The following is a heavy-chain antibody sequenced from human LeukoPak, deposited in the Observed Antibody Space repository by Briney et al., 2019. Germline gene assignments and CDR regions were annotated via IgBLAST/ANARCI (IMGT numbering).Heavy chain of an antibody. CDR1: GGTFSSYA. D-gene: IGHD2-2*01. J-gene: IGHJ5*02. Sequence: SVKVSCKASGGTFSSYAISWVRQAPGQGLEWMGGIIPIFGTANYAQKFQGRVTITADESTRTAYMELSSLRSEDTAVYYCAREAESTVNRYCSSTSCYAPFDPWGQGTLVTVSS. CDR2: IIPIFGTA. CDR3: AREAESTVNRYCSSTSCYAPFDP. V-gene: IGHV1-69*13.